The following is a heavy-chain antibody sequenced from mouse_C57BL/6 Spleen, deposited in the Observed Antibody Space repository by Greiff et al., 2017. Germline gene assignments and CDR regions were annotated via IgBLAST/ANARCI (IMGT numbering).Heavy chain of an antibody. CDR2: ISAGGSYT. D-gene: IGHD2-4*01. J-gene: IGHJ2*01. CDR1: GFTFSGYA. Sequence: EVKLMESGGGLVKPGGSLKLSCAASGFTFSGYAMSWVRQTPEKRLEWVATISAGGSYTNYPDNVKGRFTISRDNAKNTLYLQMSHLKSEDTAMYYCAREDEYDDCFDYWGQGTTLTVSS. V-gene: IGHV5-4*01. CDR3: AREDEYDDCFDY.